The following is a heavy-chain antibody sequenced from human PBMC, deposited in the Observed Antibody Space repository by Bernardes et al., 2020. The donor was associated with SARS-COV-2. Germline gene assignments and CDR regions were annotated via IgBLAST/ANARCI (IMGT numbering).Heavy chain of an antibody. D-gene: IGHD3-16*02. CDR1: GFTFNSYS. CDR3: VRGYTGVPTSIQFDQ. CDR2: INLNSDYI. V-gene: IGHV3-21*01. J-gene: IGHJ4*02. Sequence: GGSLRLSCAASGFTFNSYSMNWVRQTPGKGLEWVASINLNSDYIYYAVSVRGRFTISRDNAQNSLILQMNSLRAEDTALYYCVRGYTGVPTSIQFDQWGRGTLVTVSS.